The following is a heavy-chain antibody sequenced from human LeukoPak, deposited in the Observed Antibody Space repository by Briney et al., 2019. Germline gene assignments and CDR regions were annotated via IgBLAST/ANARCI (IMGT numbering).Heavy chain of an antibody. CDR1: GGSFSGYY. D-gene: IGHD3-22*01. CDR2: INHSGST. CDR3: ARDRNTMIVV. Sequence: SETLSLTCAVYGGSFSGYYWSWIRQPPGKGPEWIGEINHSGSTNYNPSLKSRVTISVDTSKNQFSLKLSSVTAADTAVYYCARDRNTMIVVWGQGTLVTVSS. V-gene: IGHV4-34*01. J-gene: IGHJ4*02.